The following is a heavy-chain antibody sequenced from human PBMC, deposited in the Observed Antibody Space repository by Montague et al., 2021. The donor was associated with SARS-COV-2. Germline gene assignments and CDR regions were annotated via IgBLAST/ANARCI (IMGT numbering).Heavy chain of an antibody. Sequence: SLRLSCAASGFTFSSYSMNWVRQAPGKGLEWVSSISSSSSYIYYADSVKGRFTISRDNAKNSLYLQMNSLRAEDTAVYYCARGSDYYGSGCYSPPYFDCWGTGTLVTVSS. D-gene: IGHD3-10*01. CDR3: ARGSDYYGSGCYSPPYFDC. CDR2: ISSSSSYI. V-gene: IGHV3-21*01. J-gene: IGHJ4*02. CDR1: GFTFSSYS.